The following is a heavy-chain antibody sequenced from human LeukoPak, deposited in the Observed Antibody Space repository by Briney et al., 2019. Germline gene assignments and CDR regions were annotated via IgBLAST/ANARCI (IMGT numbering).Heavy chain of an antibody. J-gene: IGHJ3*02. V-gene: IGHV3-23*01. Sequence: REGSQTPSCGAWIHLQYTWHTLWVREASRKGLAWGSCISGRGGRTYYAHSVKRRLTISRDNHNNVLYLQMNSLRAEDTAVYFCAKDQGIAVAGTDDAFDIWGQGTRVTVSS. D-gene: IGHD6-19*01. CDR2: ISGRGGRT. CDR1: IHLQYTW. CDR3: AKDQGIAVAGTDDAFDI.